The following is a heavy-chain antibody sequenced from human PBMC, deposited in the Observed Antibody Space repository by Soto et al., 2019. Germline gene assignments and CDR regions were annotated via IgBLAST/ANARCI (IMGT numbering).Heavy chain of an antibody. CDR3: ARSGERVEKRIPAATPPNWFDP. Sequence: SETLSLTCAVYGGSFSGYYWSWIRQPPGKGLEWIGEINHSGSTNYNPSPKSRVTISVDTSKNQFSLKLSSVTAADTAVYYCARSGERVEKRIPAATPPNWFDPWGQGTLVTVSS. V-gene: IGHV4-34*01. CDR1: GGSFSGYY. CDR2: INHSGST. J-gene: IGHJ5*02. D-gene: IGHD2-2*02.